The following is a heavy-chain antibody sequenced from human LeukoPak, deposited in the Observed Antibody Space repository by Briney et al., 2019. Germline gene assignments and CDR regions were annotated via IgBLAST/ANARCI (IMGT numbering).Heavy chain of an antibody. V-gene: IGHV3-49*04. CDR3: ARVTYSSSWYHFDY. CDR1: GFTFGDYG. Sequence: GGSLRLSCTASGFTFGDYGMSWVRQAPGKGLEWVGFIRSKAYGGTTEYAASVKGRFTISRDDSKSIAYLQMNSLKTEDTAVYYCARVTYSSSWYHFDYWGQGTLVTVSS. CDR2: IRSKAYGGTT. J-gene: IGHJ4*02. D-gene: IGHD6-13*01.